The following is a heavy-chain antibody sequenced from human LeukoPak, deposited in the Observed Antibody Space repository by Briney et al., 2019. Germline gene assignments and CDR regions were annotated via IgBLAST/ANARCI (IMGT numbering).Heavy chain of an antibody. J-gene: IGHJ4*02. D-gene: IGHD2-2*01. Sequence: PSETLSLTCAVYGGSFSGYYWSWIRQPPGKGLEWIGEINHSGSTNYNPSLKSRVTISVDTSKNQFSLKLSSVTAADAAVYYCSRRLRYFCSSSFSPKKFFYHWGQGTLVTVSS. CDR2: INHSGST. CDR1: GGSFSGYY. CDR3: SRRLRYFCSSSFSPKKFFYH. V-gene: IGHV4-34*01.